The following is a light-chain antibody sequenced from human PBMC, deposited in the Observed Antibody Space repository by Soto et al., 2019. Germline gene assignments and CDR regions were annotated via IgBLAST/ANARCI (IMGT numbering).Light chain of an antibody. Sequence: DIQMTQSPSSLSASVGDRVPITCRASQSISSYLNWYQQKPGKAPKLLIYAASSLQSGVPSRFSCSGSGTDFTLTSSSLQPEDFATYYCQQSYSTPHFGPGTKVDI. CDR1: QSISSY. J-gene: IGKJ3*01. V-gene: IGKV1-39*01. CDR2: AAS. CDR3: QQSYSTPH.